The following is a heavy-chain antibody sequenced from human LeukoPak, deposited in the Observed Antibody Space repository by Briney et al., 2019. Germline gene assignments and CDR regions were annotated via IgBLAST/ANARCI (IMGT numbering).Heavy chain of an antibody. CDR1: GFTFSDYY. CDR2: ISSSSSYT. V-gene: IGHV3-11*06. J-gene: IGHJ4*02. D-gene: IGHD5-18*01. Sequence: GGSLRLCCAASGFTFSDYYMSWIRHAPGKGLEWVSYISSSSSYTNYADSVKGRFTISRDNAKNSLYLQMNSLRAEDTAVYYCARERGDTAMVFDYWGKGTLVTVSS. CDR3: ARERGDTAMVFDY.